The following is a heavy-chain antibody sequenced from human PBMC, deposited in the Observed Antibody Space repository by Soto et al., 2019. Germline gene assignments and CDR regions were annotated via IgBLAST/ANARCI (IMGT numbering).Heavy chain of an antibody. J-gene: IGHJ4*02. CDR3: ARDGGNYFDY. Sequence: QVQLQESGPGLVKPSETLSLTCTVSGGSIGSYYWSWIRKPPGKGLEWIGYIYYSGSTNYNPSLKSRVTISADTSKNQFSLKLSSVTAADTAVYYCARDGGNYFDYWGQGTLVTVSS. CDR2: IYYSGST. CDR1: GGSIGSYY. V-gene: IGHV4-59*01.